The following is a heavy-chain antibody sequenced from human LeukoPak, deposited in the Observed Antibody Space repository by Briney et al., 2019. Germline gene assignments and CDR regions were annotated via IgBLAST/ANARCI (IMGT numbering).Heavy chain of an antibody. D-gene: IGHD2-2*01. V-gene: IGHV3-9*03. CDR2: ISWNSGSI. J-gene: IGHJ2*01. CDR1: GFTFDDYA. Sequence: GRSLRLSXAASGFTFDDYAMHWVRQAPGKGLGWVSGISWNSGSIGYADSVKGRFTISRDNAKNSLYLQMNSLRAEDMALYYCAKAAAPTDWYFDLWGRGTLVTVSS. CDR3: AKAAAPTDWYFDL.